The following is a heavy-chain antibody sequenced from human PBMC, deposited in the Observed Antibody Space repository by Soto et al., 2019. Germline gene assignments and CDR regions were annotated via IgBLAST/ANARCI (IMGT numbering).Heavy chain of an antibody. V-gene: IGHV1-69*13. CDR3: ARESSVWYSSGWQPRYFDY. D-gene: IGHD6-19*01. Sequence: SVKVACKASGGTFSSYASSWVRQAPGQGLEWMGGIIPIFGTANYAQKFQGRVTITADESTSTAYMELSSLRSEDTAVYYCARESSVWYSSGWQPRYFDYWGQGTLVTVSS. J-gene: IGHJ4*02. CDR1: GGTFSSYA. CDR2: IIPIFGTA.